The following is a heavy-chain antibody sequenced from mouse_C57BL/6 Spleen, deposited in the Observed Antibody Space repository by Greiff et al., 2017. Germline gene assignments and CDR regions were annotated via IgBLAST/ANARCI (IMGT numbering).Heavy chain of an antibody. Sequence: EVKLVESGGGLVKPGGSLKLSCAASGFTFSDYGMHWVRQAPEKGLAWVAYISSGSSTIYYADTVKGRFTISRDNAKNTLFLQMTSLRSEDTAMYYCARDYGSSTGFAYWGQGTLVTVSA. J-gene: IGHJ3*01. V-gene: IGHV5-17*01. CDR2: ISSGSSTI. CDR1: GFTFSDYG. CDR3: ARDYGSSTGFAY. D-gene: IGHD1-1*01.